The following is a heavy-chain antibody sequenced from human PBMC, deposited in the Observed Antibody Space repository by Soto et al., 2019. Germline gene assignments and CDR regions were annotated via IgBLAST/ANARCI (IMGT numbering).Heavy chain of an antibody. D-gene: IGHD5-18*01. CDR2: IYYSGST. CDR3: ARVSRGYSSTMKFDY. Sequence: SETLSLTCAVSGGSISSGGYYWSWIRQHPGKGLEWIGYIYYSGSTYYNPSLKSRVTISVDTSKNQFSLKLSSVTAADTAVYYCARVSRGYSSTMKFDYWGQGTLVTVSS. V-gene: IGHV4-31*11. J-gene: IGHJ4*02. CDR1: GGSISSGGYY.